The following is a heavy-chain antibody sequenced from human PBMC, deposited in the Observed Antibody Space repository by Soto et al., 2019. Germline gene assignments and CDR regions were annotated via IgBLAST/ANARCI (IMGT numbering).Heavy chain of an antibody. CDR1: GGSIRSSHTSTY. Sequence: KTSETLSLTCSVPGGSIRSSHTSTYWSWIRQPPGKGLEWIGYIYYSGSTNYNPSLKSRVTISVDTSKNQFSLKLSSVTAADTAVYYCARGRQAFGRSGYYRGYYYYGMDVWGQGTTVTVSS. CDR3: ARGRQAFGRSGYYRGYYYYGMDV. J-gene: IGHJ6*02. D-gene: IGHD3-3*01. V-gene: IGHV4-59*01. CDR2: IYYSGST.